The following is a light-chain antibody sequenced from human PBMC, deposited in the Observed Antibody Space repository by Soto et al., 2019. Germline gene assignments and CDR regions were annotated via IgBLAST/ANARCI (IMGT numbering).Light chain of an antibody. CDR3: AAWDDSLNSAV. CDR2: RNN. Sequence: QSVLTQPPSASGTPGQRVTISCSGSSSNIGSSYVYWYQQLPGTAPKLLIYRNNQRLSGVPDRFSGSKSGTSASLAISGLRSEDEGDYYCAAWDDSLNSAVFGGGTKVTVL. CDR1: SSNIGSSY. J-gene: IGLJ2*01. V-gene: IGLV1-47*01.